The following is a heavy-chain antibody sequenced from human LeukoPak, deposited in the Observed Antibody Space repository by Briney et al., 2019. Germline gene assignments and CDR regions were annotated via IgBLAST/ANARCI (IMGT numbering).Heavy chain of an antibody. CDR2: ISWNSGSI. V-gene: IGHV3-9*01. Sequence: PGGSLRLSCIASGFTFDDYAMHWVRQAPGKGLEWVSGISWNSGSIGYADSVKGRFTISRDNAKNSLYLQMNSLRAEDTALYYCAKDTPVGGQYYFDYWGQGTLVTVSS. CDR3: AKDTPVGGQYYFDY. CDR1: GFTFDDYA. D-gene: IGHD3-16*01. J-gene: IGHJ4*02.